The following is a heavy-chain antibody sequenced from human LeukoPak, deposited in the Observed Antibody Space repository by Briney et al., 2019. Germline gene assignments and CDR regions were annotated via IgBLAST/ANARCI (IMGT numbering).Heavy chain of an antibody. J-gene: IGHJ5*02. Sequence: GGSPRLSCAASGFTFSSYAMNWVRQAPGKGLEWVSTISGSDGSTYYADSVKGRFAISRDNSKNTLYLQMNSLRVEDTAVYYCAKGRYGDGYNWFDPWGQGTLVTVSS. D-gene: IGHD4-17*01. CDR3: AKGRYGDGYNWFDP. CDR2: ISGSDGST. CDR1: GFTFSSYA. V-gene: IGHV3-23*01.